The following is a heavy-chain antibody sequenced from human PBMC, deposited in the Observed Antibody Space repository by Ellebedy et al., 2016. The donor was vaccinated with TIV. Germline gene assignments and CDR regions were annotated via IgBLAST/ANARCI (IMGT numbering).Heavy chain of an antibody. CDR2: ISYDESEK. V-gene: IGHV3-30*03. CDR3: GRDVYIWGRYHNYYFDY. J-gene: IGHJ4*02. Sequence: PWGSLRLSCVASGVTFSSYGMHWVRQAPGKGLEWVAVISYDESEKYYADSVKGRLTISRDNSKNTLYLQMNSLRAEDTAVYYCGRDVYIWGRYHNYYFDYWGQGTLVTVSS. D-gene: IGHD3-16*02. CDR1: GVTFSSYG.